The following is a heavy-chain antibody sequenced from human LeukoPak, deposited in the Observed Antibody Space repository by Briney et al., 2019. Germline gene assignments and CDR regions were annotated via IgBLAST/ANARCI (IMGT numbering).Heavy chain of an antibody. J-gene: IGHJ4*02. D-gene: IGHD2-21*01. CDR1: RFTFSDYY. CDR2: ISSSGTT. V-gene: IGHV3-11*01. CDR3: ARGGLQAGGSARNDY. Sequence: GGSLRLSRAASRFTFSDYYMSWIRQAPGKGLEWVSYISSSGTTYYADSVKGRFTISRDNAQNSLYMQMNSLRAEDTAVYYCARGGLQAGGSARNDYWGQGTLVTVSS.